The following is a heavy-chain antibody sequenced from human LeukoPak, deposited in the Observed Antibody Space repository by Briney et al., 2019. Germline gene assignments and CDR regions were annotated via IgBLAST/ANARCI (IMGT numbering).Heavy chain of an antibody. J-gene: IGHJ6*02. CDR1: GFTFSSYR. Sequence: TGGSLRLSCAASGFTFSSYRMNWVRQAPGKGPEWVSYISSSSSTIYYADSVKGRFTSSKDNAKNSLYLQMNSLRAEDPAVYYCARDWDISGWTDYYYGMDVWGQGTTVTVSS. CDR2: ISSSSSTI. V-gene: IGHV3-48*01. D-gene: IGHD6-19*01. CDR3: ARDWDISGWTDYYYGMDV.